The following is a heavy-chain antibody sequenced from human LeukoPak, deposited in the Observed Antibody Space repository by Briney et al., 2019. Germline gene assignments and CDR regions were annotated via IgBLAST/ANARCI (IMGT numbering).Heavy chain of an antibody. CDR3: ARLTSH. J-gene: IGHJ4*02. V-gene: IGHV3-23*01. D-gene: IGHD3-16*01. CDR2: MSGSGT. CDR1: GFTSSSTA. Sequence: GGSLRLSCAASGFTSSSTAMSWVRQAPGKGLEWVSTMSGSGTYYADSVKGRFTISRDNSKNTLYLQMNSLRAEDTAVYYCARLTSHWGQGTLVTVSS.